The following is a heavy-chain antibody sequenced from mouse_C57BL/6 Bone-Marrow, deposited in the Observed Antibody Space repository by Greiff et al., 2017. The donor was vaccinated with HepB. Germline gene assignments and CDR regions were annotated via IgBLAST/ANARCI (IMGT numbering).Heavy chain of an antibody. V-gene: IGHV2-2*01. D-gene: IGHD2-4*01. Sequence: QVQLKEPGPGLVQPSQSLSITCTVSGFSLTSYGVHWVRQSPGKGLEWLGVIWSGGSTDYNAAFISRLSISKDNSKSQVFFKMNSLQADDTAIYYGARTDYDGLAGFAYWGQGTLVTVTA. CDR3: ARTDYDGLAGFAY. J-gene: IGHJ3*01. CDR1: GFSLTSYG. CDR2: IWSGGST.